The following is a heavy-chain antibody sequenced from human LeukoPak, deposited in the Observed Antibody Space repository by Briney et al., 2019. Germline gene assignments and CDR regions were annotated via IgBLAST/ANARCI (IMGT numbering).Heavy chain of an antibody. Sequence: PSETLSLTCTVSGGSISSGGYYWSWIRQHPGKGLEWIGYIYYSGSTNYNPSLKSRVTISVDTSKNQFSLKLSSVTAADTAVYYCARAWSGRLDYWGQGTLVTVSS. CDR1: GGSISSGGYY. CDR3: ARAWSGRLDY. CDR2: IYYSGST. J-gene: IGHJ4*02. D-gene: IGHD3-3*01. V-gene: IGHV4-61*08.